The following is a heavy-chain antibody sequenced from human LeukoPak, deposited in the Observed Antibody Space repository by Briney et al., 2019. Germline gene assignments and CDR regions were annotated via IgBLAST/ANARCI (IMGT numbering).Heavy chain of an antibody. CDR1: GFTFSSYA. Sequence: PGGSLRLSCAASGFTFSSYAMSWVRQAPGKGLEWVSTISGSGGSTYYADSVKGRFAISRDNSKNTLYLQMNSLRAEDTAVYYCAKDGYSSGWYDYWGQGTLVTVSS. D-gene: IGHD6-19*01. CDR3: AKDGYSSGWYDY. J-gene: IGHJ4*02. V-gene: IGHV3-23*01. CDR2: ISGSGGST.